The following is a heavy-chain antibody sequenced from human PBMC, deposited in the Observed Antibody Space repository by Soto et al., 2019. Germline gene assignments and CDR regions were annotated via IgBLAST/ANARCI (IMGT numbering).Heavy chain of an antibody. CDR1: NSSLGAFH. CDR2: LIHGGST. Sequence: QVHLEHWGAGLLKPSETLSLTCAIYNSSLGAFHWTWIRQPPGKGLEWIGELIHGGSTNYNPSLKSRVTFSLDTSKSQFSLHVMSVTAADTAVYYCARSPLSYDYVRQTWREVGDSFDVWGRGTSVTVSS. V-gene: IGHV4-34*02. D-gene: IGHD3-10*02. CDR3: ARSPLSYDYVRQTWREVGDSFDV. J-gene: IGHJ3*01.